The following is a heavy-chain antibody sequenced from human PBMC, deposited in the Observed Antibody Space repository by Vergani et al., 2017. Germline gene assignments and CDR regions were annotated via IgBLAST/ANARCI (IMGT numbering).Heavy chain of an antibody. J-gene: IGHJ3*02. CDR2: IRNKANDYTT. CDR1: GFTFSDHY. D-gene: IGHD1-1*01. V-gene: IGHV3-72*01. CDR3: VRVKVSNWNDHLYDI. Sequence: EVQLLESGGGLVQPGGSLRLSCVASGFTFSDHYMDWVRQAPGKGLEWVGRIRNKANDYTTQYAASVKGRFTISRDDSKSYLYLQMNSLQTEDTALYYCVRVKVSNWNDHLYDIWGQGTLVTVSS.